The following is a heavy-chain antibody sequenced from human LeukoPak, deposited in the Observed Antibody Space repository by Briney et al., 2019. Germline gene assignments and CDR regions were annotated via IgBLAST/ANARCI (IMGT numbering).Heavy chain of an antibody. D-gene: IGHD2-2*01. Sequence: GASVKVSCKASGYTFISYGISWVRQAPGQGLEWMGWISGYNGSTKYAQTVQGRVTMTKGTSTSTAYMELTSLRSDDTAVYYCARDYDVIPAAGNGMDVWGQGTTVAVSS. V-gene: IGHV1-18*01. CDR3: ARDYDVIPAAGNGMDV. J-gene: IGHJ6*02. CDR2: ISGYNGST. CDR1: GYTFISYG.